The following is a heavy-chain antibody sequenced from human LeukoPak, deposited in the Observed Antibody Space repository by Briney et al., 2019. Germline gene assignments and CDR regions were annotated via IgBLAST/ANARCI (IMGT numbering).Heavy chain of an antibody. Sequence: GGSLRLSCAASGFTFSSQWMSWVRQAPGKGLEWVANIKEDGSKENYEDSVKGRFTISRDNAKNSLYLQMSSLRAEDTAIYYCARAYSWGQGTRVTVSS. J-gene: IGHJ5*02. CDR2: IKEDGSKE. V-gene: IGHV3-7*04. CDR1: GFTFSSQW. CDR3: ARAYS. D-gene: IGHD2-21*01.